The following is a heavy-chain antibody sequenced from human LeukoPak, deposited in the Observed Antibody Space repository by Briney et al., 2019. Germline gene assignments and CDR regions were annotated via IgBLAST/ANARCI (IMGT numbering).Heavy chain of an antibody. J-gene: IGHJ6*02. D-gene: IGHD3-16*01. V-gene: IGHV3-7*05. CDR2: IDQDGNEK. CDR1: RFSFSNYW. CDR3: ARFGYYYGLDV. Sequence: GGSLRLSCAASRFSFSNYWMSWVSQAPGKGLEWVANIDQDGNEKHFVDSVKGRFTISRDNAKNSLYLQINSLRAEDTAVYYSARFGYYYGLDVWGQGTTVTVSS.